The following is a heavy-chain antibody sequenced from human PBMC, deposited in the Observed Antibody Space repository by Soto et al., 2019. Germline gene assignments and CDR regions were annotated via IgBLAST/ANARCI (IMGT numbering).Heavy chain of an antibody. V-gene: IGHV4-39*01. D-gene: IGHD2-15*01. CDR1: GGSVYSNGHY. CDR3: GKILVGATGHTDADS. Sequence: PSETLSLTCIVSGGSVYSNGHYWGWIRQPPGKGLEWIGSIDNNGVTNYNSSLKSRVTISRDTSKNQFSLRLTSVTAADTAVYYCGKILVGATGHTDADSWGQGTRGTVSA. J-gene: IGHJ4*02. CDR2: IDNNGVT.